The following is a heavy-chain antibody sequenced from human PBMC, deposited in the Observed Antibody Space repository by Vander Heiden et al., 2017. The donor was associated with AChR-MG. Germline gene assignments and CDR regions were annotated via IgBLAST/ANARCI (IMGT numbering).Heavy chain of an antibody. J-gene: IGHJ4*02. CDR3: ARGGDIVATMYVSPFDY. D-gene: IGHD5-12*01. Sequence: QVQLVQSGADVKKPGASVKVSCKASGYTFTNYYMHWVRQAPGQGLEWMGIINPSLSTTTYAQKFQGRVTMTRDTSTTTFYMDLGSLTSEDTAVYYCARGGDIVATMYVSPFDYWGQGTLVIVSS. V-gene: IGHV1-46*01. CDR1: GYTFTNYY. CDR2: INPSLSTT.